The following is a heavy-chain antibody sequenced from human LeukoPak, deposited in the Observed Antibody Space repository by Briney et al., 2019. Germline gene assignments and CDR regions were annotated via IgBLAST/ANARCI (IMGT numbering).Heavy chain of an antibody. J-gene: IGHJ4*02. CDR1: GFSVSSNY. CDR3: ARTLPGSYSDC. D-gene: IGHD7-27*01. CDR2: IFSGGST. Sequence: GGSLRLSCAASGFSVSSNYMSWVRQAPGKGLEWVSVIFSGGSTYYVDSVKGRFTISRDDSKNTVYLQLNSLRAEDTAVYYCARTLPGSYSDCWGQGTLVAVS. V-gene: IGHV3-53*01.